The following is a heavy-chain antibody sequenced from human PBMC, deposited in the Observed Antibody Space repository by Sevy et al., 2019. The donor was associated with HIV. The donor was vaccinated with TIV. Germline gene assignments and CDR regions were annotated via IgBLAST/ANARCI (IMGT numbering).Heavy chain of an antibody. CDR3: AKAPGNDFWKGYFDY. CDR1: GFTFSSYA. CDR2: ISGSGGST. D-gene: IGHD3-3*01. Sequence: GRSLRLSCAASGFTFSSYAMSWVRQAPGKGLEWVSAISGSGGSTYYADSVKGRFTISRDNSKNTLYLQMNSLRAEDTAVYYCAKAPGNDFWKGYFDYWGQGTLVTVSS. V-gene: IGHV3-23*01. J-gene: IGHJ4*02.